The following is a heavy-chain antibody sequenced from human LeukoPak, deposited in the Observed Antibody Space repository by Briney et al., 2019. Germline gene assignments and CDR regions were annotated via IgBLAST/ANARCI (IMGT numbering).Heavy chain of an antibody. D-gene: IGHD3-9*01. CDR3: AGDLRHLKYYDIFTGFDC. CDR2: INPSGGST. CDR1: GYIFTSYF. J-gene: IGHJ4*02. V-gene: IGHV1-46*01. Sequence: GASVKVSCKASGYIFTSYFMHWVRQAPGQGLEWMGVINPSGGSTNYAQKFQGRVTMTRDMSTSTVYMELSSLRSEDTALYRCAGDLRHLKYYDIFTGFDCWGQGTLVTVSS.